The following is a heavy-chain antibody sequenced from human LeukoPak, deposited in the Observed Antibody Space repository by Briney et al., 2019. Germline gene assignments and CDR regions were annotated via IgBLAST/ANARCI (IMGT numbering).Heavy chain of an antibody. Sequence: ASVKVSCKASGYTFTGYYMHWVRQAPGQGLEWMGWINPNSGGTNYAQKLQGRVTMTTDTSTSTAYMELRSLRSDDTAVYYCARLLYSSGWYAGYYYYMDVWGKGTTVTVSS. D-gene: IGHD6-19*01. V-gene: IGHV1-2*02. J-gene: IGHJ6*03. CDR2: INPNSGGT. CDR1: GYTFTGYY. CDR3: ARLLYSSGWYAGYYYYMDV.